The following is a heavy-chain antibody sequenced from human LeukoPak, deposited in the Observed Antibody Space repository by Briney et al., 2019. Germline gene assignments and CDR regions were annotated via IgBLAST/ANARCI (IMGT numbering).Heavy chain of an antibody. CDR2: IIPIFGTA. D-gene: IGHD4-17*01. CDR1: GGTFSSYA. Sequence: SVKVSCKASGGTFSSYAISWVRQAPGQGREWMGEIIPIFGTANYAQKFQGRVTITADESTSTVYMDLSSLRYEDTAVYYCVRGLGDYVSFYYYHYMVVLGKATTVTVSS. J-gene: IGHJ6*03. CDR3: VRGLGDYVSFYYYHYMVV. V-gene: IGHV1-69*13.